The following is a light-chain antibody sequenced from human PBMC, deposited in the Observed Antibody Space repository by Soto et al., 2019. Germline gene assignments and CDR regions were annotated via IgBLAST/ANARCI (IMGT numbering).Light chain of an antibody. CDR3: QQHQSYWS. CDR1: QGISSW. CDR2: DAS. V-gene: IGKV1-5*01. J-gene: IGKJ1*01. Sequence: DIQMNQYPSTLSGSVGDRVTITSRASQGISSWLAWYQQKPGKAPRLLIHDASSLQSGVPSRFSGSGSGTEFTLTISSLQPDDFATYYCQQHQSYWSFGQGTKV.